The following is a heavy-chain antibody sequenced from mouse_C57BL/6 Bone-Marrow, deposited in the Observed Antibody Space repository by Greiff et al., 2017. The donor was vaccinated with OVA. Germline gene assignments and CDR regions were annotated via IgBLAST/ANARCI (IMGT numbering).Heavy chain of an antibody. V-gene: IGHV1-19*01. Sequence: EVQLQQSGPVLVKPGASVKMSCKASGYTFTDYYMNWVKQSHGKSLEWIGVINPYNGGTSYNQKFKGKATLTVDKSSSTAYMELNSLTSEDSAVYYCARERDYYGSSFHFDYWGQGTTLTVSS. J-gene: IGHJ2*01. D-gene: IGHD1-1*01. CDR2: INPYNGGT. CDR3: ARERDYYGSSFHFDY. CDR1: GYTFTDYY.